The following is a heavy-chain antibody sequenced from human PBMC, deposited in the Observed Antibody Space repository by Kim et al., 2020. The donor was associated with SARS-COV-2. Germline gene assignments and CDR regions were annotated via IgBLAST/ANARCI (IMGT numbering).Heavy chain of an antibody. CDR3: ARGGAPGYYRLPFSL. D-gene: IGHD3-3*01. CDR2: ISSGGDT. CDR1: GFTVVSNY. V-gene: IGHV3-53*01. J-gene: IGHJ1*01. Sequence: GGSLRLSCAVSGFTVVSNYVSWVRLGPGKGLEWVSTISSGGDTKYADSVKGRFTISRDNSKNTLFPQMNSLRVEDTAKYYCARGGAPGYYRLPFSLWGQG.